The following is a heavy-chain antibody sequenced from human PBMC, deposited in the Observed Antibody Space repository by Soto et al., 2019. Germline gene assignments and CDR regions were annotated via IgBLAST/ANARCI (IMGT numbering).Heavy chain of an antibody. Sequence: PSETQSLTSTVSGGNIRSGDYYWSWIRQPPGKGLEWIGYIYYSGSTYYNPSLKSRVTISVDTSKNQFSLKLSSVTAADTAVYYCARERPDGSRLDPWGQGTLVTVSS. J-gene: IGHJ5*02. CDR3: ARERPDGSRLDP. D-gene: IGHD6-13*01. V-gene: IGHV4-30-4*01. CDR1: GGNIRSGDYY. CDR2: IYYSGST.